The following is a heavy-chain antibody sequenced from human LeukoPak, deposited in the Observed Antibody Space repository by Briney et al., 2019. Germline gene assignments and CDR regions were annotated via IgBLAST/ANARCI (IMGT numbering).Heavy chain of an antibody. V-gene: IGHV4-61*01. D-gene: IGHD2-21*01. Sequence: SQTLSLTCTVSGGSISSGSYYWSWIRQPPGKGLEWIGYIYYSGSTNYNPSLKSRVTISVDTSKNQFSLKLSSVTAADTAVYYCARHHKEAISRAFDIWGQGTMVTVSS. CDR3: ARHHKEAISRAFDI. CDR1: GGSISSGSYY. CDR2: IYYSGST. J-gene: IGHJ3*02.